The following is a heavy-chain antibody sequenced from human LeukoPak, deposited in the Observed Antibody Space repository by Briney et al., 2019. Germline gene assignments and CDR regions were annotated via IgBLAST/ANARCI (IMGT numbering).Heavy chain of an antibody. J-gene: IGHJ4*02. CDR1: GFTFSSYA. Sequence: PGGSLRLSCAASGFTFSSYAIHWVRQAPGKGLEWVAVISYDGSNKYYADSVKGRFTISRDNSKNTLYLQMSSLRAEDTAVYYCVKGLSYYDSSGYWGWGQGTLVTVSS. V-gene: IGHV3-30-3*01. CDR3: VKGLSYYDSSGYWG. D-gene: IGHD3-22*01. CDR2: ISYDGSNK.